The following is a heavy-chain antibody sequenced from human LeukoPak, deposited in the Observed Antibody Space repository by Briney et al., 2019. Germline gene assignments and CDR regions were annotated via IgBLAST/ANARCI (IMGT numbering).Heavy chain of an antibody. CDR1: GFTFSSYA. D-gene: IGHD2-21*02. CDR2: ISYDGSNK. V-gene: IGHV3-30*04. CDR3: ARDLCSSGGDCSNNWFDP. Sequence: GGSLRLSCAASGFTFSSYAMHWVRQAPGKGLEWVAVISYDGSNKYYADSVKGRFSISSDNSKNTLYLQMNSLRAEDTAVYYCARDLCSSGGDCSNNWFDPWGQGTLVTVSS. J-gene: IGHJ5*02.